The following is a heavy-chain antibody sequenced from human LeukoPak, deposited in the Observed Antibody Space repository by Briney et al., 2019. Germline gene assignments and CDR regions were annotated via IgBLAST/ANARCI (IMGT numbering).Heavy chain of an antibody. CDR1: SGSISGFY. CDR2: IFDSGST. Sequence: SETLSLTCTVSSGSISGFYWSWIRQFPGKGLEWIGYIFDSGSTKYNPSLENRVTISVDTSKNQFSLNLRSVTAADTAVYYCARSLGATRYNLKYYFYYGLDVWGQGTTVTVSS. V-gene: IGHV4-59*01. D-gene: IGHD1-26*01. CDR3: ARSLGATRYNLKYYFYYGLDV. J-gene: IGHJ6*02.